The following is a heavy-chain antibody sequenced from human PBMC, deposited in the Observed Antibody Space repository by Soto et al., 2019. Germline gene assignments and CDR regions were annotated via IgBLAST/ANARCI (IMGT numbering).Heavy chain of an antibody. CDR1: GFTFDDYA. CDR3: AKGGQLLSEGGGY. J-gene: IGHJ4*02. V-gene: IGHV3-9*01. CDR2: ISWNSGSI. Sequence: EVQLVESGGGLVQPGRSLRVSCAASGFTFDDYAMHWVRQAPGKGLEWVSGISWNSGSIGYAASVKGRFTISRDNAKNSLYLQMNSLRAEDTALYYCAKGGQLLSEGGGYWGQGTLVTVSS. D-gene: IGHD2-2*01.